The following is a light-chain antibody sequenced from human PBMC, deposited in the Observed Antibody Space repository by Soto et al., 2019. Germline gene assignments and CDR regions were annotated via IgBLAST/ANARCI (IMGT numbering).Light chain of an antibody. CDR1: QRINNW. V-gene: IGKV1-5*01. Sequence: DIQMTQSPSTLSASVGDRVTITCRASQRINNWLGWYQQKPGKAPKLLIYDASSLESGVPSRFSGSGSGTEVPLTLSSLQPDDFAPYYCQQCHSYAPWTFGHGTMVEIK. J-gene: IGKJ1*01. CDR3: QQCHSYAPWT. CDR2: DAS.